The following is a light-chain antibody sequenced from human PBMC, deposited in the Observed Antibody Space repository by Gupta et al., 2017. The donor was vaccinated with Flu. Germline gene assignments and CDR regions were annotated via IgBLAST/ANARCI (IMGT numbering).Light chain of an antibody. Sequence: QSVLTQSPSASGTPGQRVTFSCSGSYSNIGNNYVYWYQQLPGTAPKLLIYKNSQRPSGGPARFSGSKSGTSASLAISGLRSEEEADYYCEAWDDSRSGHWAFGGGTKLTVL. CDR2: KNS. V-gene: IGLV1-47*01. J-gene: IGLJ3*02. CDR1: YSNIGNNY. CDR3: EAWDDSRSGHWA.